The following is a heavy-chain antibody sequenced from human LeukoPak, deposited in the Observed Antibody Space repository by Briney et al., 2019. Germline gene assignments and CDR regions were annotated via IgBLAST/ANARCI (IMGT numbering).Heavy chain of an antibody. J-gene: IGHJ5*02. D-gene: IGHD3-16*01. CDR1: GYSFTSYW. V-gene: IGHV5-51*01. CDR2: IYPGDSDT. Sequence: GPPKIPCQGLGYSFTSYWIGLVPRIPGKGLGGGGIIYPGDSDTRYSPSFQGQVTISDDNSISTAYLPWSSLKASDTAMYYCARRPGGSYNWFDPWGQGTLVTVSS. CDR3: ARRPGGSYNWFDP.